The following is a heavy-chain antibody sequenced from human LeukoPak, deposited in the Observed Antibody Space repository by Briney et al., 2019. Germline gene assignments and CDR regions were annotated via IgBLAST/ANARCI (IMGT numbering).Heavy chain of an antibody. V-gene: IGHV3-7*02. Sequence: PGGSLRLSCAASGFTFTNHWMNWVRQAPGKGLEWVANINQDGSTKYYVDSVKGRFTISRDNAKNSLYLQMNSLRDEDTAVYYCARAFGLTDYWGQGTLVTVSS. D-gene: IGHD3/OR15-3a*01. J-gene: IGHJ4*02. CDR1: GFTFTNHW. CDR2: INQDGSTK. CDR3: ARAFGLTDY.